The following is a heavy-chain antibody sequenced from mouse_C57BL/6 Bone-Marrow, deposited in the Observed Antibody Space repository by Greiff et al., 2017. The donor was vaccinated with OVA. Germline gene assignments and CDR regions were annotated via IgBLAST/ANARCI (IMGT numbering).Heavy chain of an antibody. J-gene: IGHJ1*03. D-gene: IGHD2-10*01. Sequence: VKLMESGAELARPGASVKLSCKASGYTFTSYGISWVKQRTGQGLEWIGEIYPRSGNTYYNEKFKGKATLTADKSSSTAYMELRSLTSEDSAVYFCASLLWYFDVWGTGTTVTVSS. CDR3: ASLLWYFDV. V-gene: IGHV1-81*01. CDR2: IYPRSGNT. CDR1: GYTFTSYG.